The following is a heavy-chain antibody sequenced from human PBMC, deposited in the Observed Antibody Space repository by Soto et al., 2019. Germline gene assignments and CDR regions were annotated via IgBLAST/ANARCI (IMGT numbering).Heavy chain of an antibody. J-gene: IGHJ6*02. Sequence: QLQLQESGPGLVKPSETLSLTCTVSGGSISSSSYYWGWIRQPPGKGLEWIGSIYYSGSTYYNPSLKSRVTISVDTSKNQFSLKPSSVTAADTAVYYCASVRRGGYDSLRYYYGMDVWGQGTTVTVSS. D-gene: IGHD5-12*01. V-gene: IGHV4-39*01. CDR1: GGSISSSSYY. CDR2: IYYSGST. CDR3: ASVRRGGYDSLRYYYGMDV.